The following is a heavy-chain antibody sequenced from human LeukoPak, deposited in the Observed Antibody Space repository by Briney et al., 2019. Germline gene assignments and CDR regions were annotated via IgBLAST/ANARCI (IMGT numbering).Heavy chain of an antibody. D-gene: IGHD1-26*01. CDR3: ARVRGSGSY. Sequence: GGSLILSCAASGFTFSSYSMNWVRQAPGKELEWVSSISSSGSYIYYADSVKGRFTISRDNAKNSLYLQMNSLRAEDTAVYYCARVRGSGSYWGQGTLVTVSS. J-gene: IGHJ4*02. V-gene: IGHV3-21*01. CDR1: GFTFSSYS. CDR2: ISSSGSYI.